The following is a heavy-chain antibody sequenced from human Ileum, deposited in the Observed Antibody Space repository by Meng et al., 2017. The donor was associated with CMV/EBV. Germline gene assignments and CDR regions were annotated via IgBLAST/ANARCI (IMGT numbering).Heavy chain of an antibody. D-gene: IGHD2-2*01. J-gene: IGHJ4*02. V-gene: IGHV4-39*07. Sequence: GSLRLSCTVSGGSISSRSHYWGWIRQPPGKGLEWIGSIYYSGTTYYNPSLKSRVTISVDTSKNQFSLKLSSVTAADTAVYYCARGKPRYCSSTSCYRPNYFDYWGQGTLVTVSS. CDR1: GGSISSRSHY. CDR2: IYYSGTT. CDR3: ARGKPRYCSSTSCYRPNYFDY.